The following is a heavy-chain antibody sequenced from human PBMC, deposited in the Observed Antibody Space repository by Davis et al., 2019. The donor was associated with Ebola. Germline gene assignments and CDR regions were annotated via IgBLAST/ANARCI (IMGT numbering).Heavy chain of an antibody. Sequence: GESLKISCAASGFTFSSYAMHWVRQAPGKGLEWVAVISYDGSNKYYADSVKGRFTISRDNSKNTLYLQMNSLRAEDTAVYYCAKDESIAVADGMDVWGQGTTVTVSS. V-gene: IGHV3-30*04. CDR1: GFTFSSYA. J-gene: IGHJ6*02. D-gene: IGHD6-19*01. CDR2: ISYDGSNK. CDR3: AKDESIAVADGMDV.